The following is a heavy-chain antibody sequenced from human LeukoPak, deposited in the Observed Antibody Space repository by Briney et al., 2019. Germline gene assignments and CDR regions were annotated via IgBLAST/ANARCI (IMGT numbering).Heavy chain of an antibody. V-gene: IGHV3-23*01. CDR1: GFTFSSYA. CDR2: ISGSGGST. Sequence: GGSLRLSCAASGFTFSSYAMSWVRQAPGKGLEWVSAISGSGGSTYYADSVKGRFTISRDSSKNTLYLQMNSLRAEDTAVYYCANAGVYYDSSGYYFWGQGTLVTVSS. J-gene: IGHJ4*02. CDR3: ANAGVYYDSSGYYF. D-gene: IGHD3-22*01.